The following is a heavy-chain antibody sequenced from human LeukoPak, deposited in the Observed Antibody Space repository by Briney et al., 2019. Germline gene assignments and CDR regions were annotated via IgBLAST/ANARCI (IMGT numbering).Heavy chain of an antibody. J-gene: IGHJ4*02. D-gene: IGHD3-22*01. CDR1: GFTFSSYS. Sequence: GGSLRLSCAASGFTFSSYSMNWVRQAPGKGLEWVSSISSSSSYIYYADSVKGRFTISRDNAKNSLYLQMNSLRAEDTAVYYCARGYHDSSGYCDYWGQGTLVTVSS. V-gene: IGHV3-21*01. CDR3: ARGYHDSSGYCDY. CDR2: ISSSSSYI.